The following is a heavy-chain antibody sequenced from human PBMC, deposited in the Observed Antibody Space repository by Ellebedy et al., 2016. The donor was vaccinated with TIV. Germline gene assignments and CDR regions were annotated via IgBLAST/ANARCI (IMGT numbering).Heavy chain of an antibody. CDR3: ARAPNWYFDL. CDR2: IYSSGTT. V-gene: IGHV3-53*01. CDR1: GFTVSSNY. J-gene: IGHJ2*01. Sequence: GESLKISXAASGFTVSSNYMSWVRQAPGKGLEWVSAIYSSGTTYYADSVKGRFTISRDNSKNTLYLQMNSLRAEDTAVYYCARAPNWYFDLWGRGTLVTVSS.